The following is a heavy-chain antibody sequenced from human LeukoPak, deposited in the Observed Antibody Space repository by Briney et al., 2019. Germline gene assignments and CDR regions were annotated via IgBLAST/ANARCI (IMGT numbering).Heavy chain of an antibody. CDR3: ARVLTEKRITIFGVVIDEDRREAFDI. V-gene: IGHV3-21*01. Sequence: GGPLRLSCAASGFTFSSYSMNWVRQAPGKGLEWVSSISSSDTYIYHADSVKGRFTISRDNAKNSLYLQMNSLRAEDTAVYYCARVLTEKRITIFGVVIDEDRREAFDIWGQGTMVTVSS. J-gene: IGHJ3*02. D-gene: IGHD3-3*01. CDR1: GFTFSSYS. CDR2: ISSSDTYI.